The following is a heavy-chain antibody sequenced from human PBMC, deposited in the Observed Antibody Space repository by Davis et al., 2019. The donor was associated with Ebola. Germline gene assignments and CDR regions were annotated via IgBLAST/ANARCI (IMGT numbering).Heavy chain of an antibody. CDR3: ASTVTTSTYNYFDY. V-gene: IGHV5-51*01. Sequence: GESLKIFCKASGYSFTNYWIGWVRQVPGKGLEWMGLIHPGDSDIRYSPSFQGQVTISVDKSITTAYLQWSSLKASDTAMYYCASTVTTSTYNYFDYWGQGTLVTVSS. D-gene: IGHD4-11*01. CDR2: IHPGDSDI. J-gene: IGHJ4*02. CDR1: GYSFTNYW.